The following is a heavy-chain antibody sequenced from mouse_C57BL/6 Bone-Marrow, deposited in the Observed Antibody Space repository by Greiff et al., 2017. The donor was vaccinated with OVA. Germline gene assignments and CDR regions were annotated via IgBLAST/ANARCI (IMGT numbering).Heavy chain of an antibody. CDR3: ARSRYSPAWFAY. V-gene: IGHV5-17*01. Sequence: EVNLVESGGGLVKPGGSLKLSCAASGFTFSDYGMHWVRQAPEKGLEWVAYISSGSSTIYYADTVKGRFTISRDNAKNTLFLQMTSLRSEDTAMYYCARSRYSPAWFAYWGQGTLVTVSA. D-gene: IGHD1-1*01. J-gene: IGHJ3*01. CDR1: GFTFSDYG. CDR2: ISSGSSTI.